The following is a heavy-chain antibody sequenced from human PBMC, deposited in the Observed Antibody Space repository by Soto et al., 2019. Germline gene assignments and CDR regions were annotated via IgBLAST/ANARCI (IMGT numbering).Heavy chain of an antibody. D-gene: IGHD6-19*01. CDR3: ARGIAVAVYDFDY. V-gene: IGHV1-69*13. Sequence: SVKVSCKASGYTFTGYYMHWVRQAPGQGLEWMGGIIPIFGTANYAQKFQGRVTITADESTSTAYMELSSLRSEDTAVYYCARGIAVAVYDFDYWGQGTLVTVSS. CDR2: IIPIFGTA. CDR1: GYTFTGYY. J-gene: IGHJ4*02.